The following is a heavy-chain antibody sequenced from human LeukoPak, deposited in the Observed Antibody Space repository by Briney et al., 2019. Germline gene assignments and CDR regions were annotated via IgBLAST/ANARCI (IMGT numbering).Heavy chain of an antibody. CDR1: GYTFTSYD. Sequence: ASVKVSCKASGYTFTSYDINWVRQATGQGLEWMGWINPNSGNTGYGQKFQGGVTITRNTSINTAHMELSSLRSEDSAVYYYARGRRQYSDFDFWGQGTLVTVSS. CDR2: INPNSGNT. CDR3: ARGRRQYSDFDF. V-gene: IGHV1-8*03. D-gene: IGHD5-12*01. J-gene: IGHJ4*02.